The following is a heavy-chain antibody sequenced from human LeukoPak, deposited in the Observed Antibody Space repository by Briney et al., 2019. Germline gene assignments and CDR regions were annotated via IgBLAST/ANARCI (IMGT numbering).Heavy chain of an antibody. V-gene: IGHV1-2*06. CDR1: GYTFTGYY. Sequence: ASVKVSCKASGYTFTGYYMHWVRQAPGQGLEWMGRINPNSGGTNYAQKFQGRVTMTRDTSISTAYMELSRLRSDDTAVYYCARDLMGALYYYGMDVWGQGTTVTVSS. CDR3: ARDLMGALYYYGMDV. D-gene: IGHD1-26*01. J-gene: IGHJ6*02. CDR2: INPNSGGT.